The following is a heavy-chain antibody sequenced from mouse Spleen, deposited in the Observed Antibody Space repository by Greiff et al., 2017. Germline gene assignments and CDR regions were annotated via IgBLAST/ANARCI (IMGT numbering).Heavy chain of an antibody. D-gene: IGHD1-1*01. V-gene: IGHV1-81*01. Sequence: VQGVESGAELARPGASVKLSCKASGYTFTSYGISWVKQRTGQGLEWIGEIYPRSGNTYYNEKFKGKATLTADKSSSTAYMELRSLTSEDSAVYFCARNYGSSYRYYFDYWGQGTTLTVSS. CDR3: ARNYGSSYRYYFDY. CDR2: IYPRSGNT. J-gene: IGHJ2*01. CDR1: GYTFTSYG.